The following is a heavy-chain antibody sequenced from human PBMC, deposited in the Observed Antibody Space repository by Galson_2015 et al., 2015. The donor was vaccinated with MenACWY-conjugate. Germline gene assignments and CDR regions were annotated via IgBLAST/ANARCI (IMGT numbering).Heavy chain of an antibody. CDR2: ITAGGSTT. V-gene: IGHV3-74*01. D-gene: IGHD1-26*01. CDR3: AKTRGASFYFDS. J-gene: IGHJ4*02. Sequence: SLRLSCAGSGCIVNSSSMHGGRQAPVKGLVRVSRITAGGSTTTEMDSVKHRFTTARDHAQNTLYLQMNSLRPEDTAVFYCAKTRGASFYFDSWGQGTLVTVSS. CDR1: GCIVNSSS.